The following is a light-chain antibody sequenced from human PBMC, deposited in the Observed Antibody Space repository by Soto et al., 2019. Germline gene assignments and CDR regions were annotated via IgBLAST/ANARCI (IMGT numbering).Light chain of an antibody. CDR2: DVT. J-gene: IGLJ3*02. CDR3: SSYTSSSTPWV. V-gene: IGLV2-14*03. Sequence: QSALTQPASVSGSPGQSITISCTGSSSDIRVYNYVSWYQQHPGKAPKLLIYDVTDRPSGVSNRFSGSKSGNTASLTISGLQAEDEADYYCSSYTSSSTPWVFGGGPSSPS. CDR1: SSDIRVYNY.